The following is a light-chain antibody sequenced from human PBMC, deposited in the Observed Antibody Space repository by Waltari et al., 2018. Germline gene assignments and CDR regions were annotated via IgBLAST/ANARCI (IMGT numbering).Light chain of an antibody. V-gene: IGKV1-5*03. Sequence: DIQMTQSPSSLSASVGDRVTITCWASQSISNWLAWYQQKPGKAPILLIYKASILKSGVPSRFSDSGSGTQFTLTISSLQPGDFATYYCQQYNTYSSFGQGTKLEIK. J-gene: IGKJ2*01. CDR1: QSISNW. CDR3: QQYNTYSS. CDR2: KAS.